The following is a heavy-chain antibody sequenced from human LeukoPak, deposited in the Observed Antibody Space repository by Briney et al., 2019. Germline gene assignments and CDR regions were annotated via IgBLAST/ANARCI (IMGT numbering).Heavy chain of an antibody. CDR3: ARGVDYYENSGTIDY. V-gene: IGHV3-33*01. CDR1: GFTFSSYG. CDR2: IWYDGSNK. J-gene: IGHJ4*02. Sequence: GGSLRLSCAASGFTFSSYGMHWVRQAPGKGLEWVAVIWYDGSNKYYADSVKGRFTISRDNSKNTLYLQMNSLRAEDTAVYYCARGVDYYENSGTIDYWGQGTLVTVSS. D-gene: IGHD3-22*01.